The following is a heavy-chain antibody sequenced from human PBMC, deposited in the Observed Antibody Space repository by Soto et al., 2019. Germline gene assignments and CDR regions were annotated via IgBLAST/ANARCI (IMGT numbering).Heavy chain of an antibody. CDR2: MYPNNGQT. V-gene: IGHV1-8*01. CDR1: GDTFSNFD. Sequence: ASVKVSCKASGDTFSNFDFNWVRQATGQGPEWMGWMYPNNGQTAYARTFQGRVTMTWNSSTSTAYMELSSLTSEDTAVYYCARADLGSSSWYVFHYYYGMDVWGQGTTVTVS. D-gene: IGHD6-13*01. CDR3: ARADLGSSSWYVFHYYYGMDV. J-gene: IGHJ6*02.